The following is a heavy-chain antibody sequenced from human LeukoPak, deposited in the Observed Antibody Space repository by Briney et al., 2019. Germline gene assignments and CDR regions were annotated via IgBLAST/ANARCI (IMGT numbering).Heavy chain of an antibody. V-gene: IGHV1-69*05. CDR1: GGTFSSYA. CDR3: ASSPVRGVIYGMDV. Sequence: GSSVKVSCKASGGTFSSYAISWVRQAPGQGLEWVGGIVPIFGTANYAQKFQGRVTITTDKSTSTAYMELSSLRSEDTDVYYCASSPVRGVIYGMDVWCKGTTVTVSS. CDR2: IVPIFGTA. J-gene: IGHJ6*04. D-gene: IGHD3-10*01.